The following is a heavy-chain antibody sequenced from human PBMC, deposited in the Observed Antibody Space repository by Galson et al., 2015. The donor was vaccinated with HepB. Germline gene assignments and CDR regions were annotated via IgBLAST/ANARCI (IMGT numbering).Heavy chain of an antibody. CDR1: GFTFSSYG. V-gene: IGHV3-30*02. J-gene: IGHJ6*02. D-gene: IGHD3-10*01. CDR3: AKDRVLLWFGDRAYYGMDV. Sequence: SLRLSCAASGFTFSSYGMHWVRQAPGKGLEWVAFIRYDGSNKYYADSVKGRFTISRDNSKNTLYLQMNSLRAEDTAVYYCAKDRVLLWFGDRAYYGMDVWGQGTTVTVSS. CDR2: IRYDGSNK.